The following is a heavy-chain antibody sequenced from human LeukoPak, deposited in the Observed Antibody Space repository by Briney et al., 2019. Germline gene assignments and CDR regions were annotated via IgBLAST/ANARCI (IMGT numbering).Heavy chain of an antibody. CDR3: AGDYGGFEGVMDV. J-gene: IGHJ6*02. Sequence: SETLSLTCTVSGVSMSACHWTWIRQPPGKGLEWIGYIHHSGSTNYNPSLRSRVTISVDTSKNQFSLKLSAVTAADTAVYYCAGDYGGFEGVMDVWGQGITVTVSS. CDR1: GVSMSACH. V-gene: IGHV4-59*08. D-gene: IGHD4-23*01. CDR2: IHHSGST.